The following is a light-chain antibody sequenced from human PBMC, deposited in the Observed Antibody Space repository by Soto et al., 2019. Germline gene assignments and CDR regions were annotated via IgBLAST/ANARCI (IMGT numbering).Light chain of an antibody. J-gene: IGKJ2*01. V-gene: IGKV3-20*01. CDR1: RSVSSRY. CDR2: GAF. CDR3: HEYENSPYT. Sequence: EIVLTQSPGTLSLSPGERATLSCRASRSVSSRYLAWYQQKPGQACRLLIYGAFSRASGIPARFSGSGSGTDISLIISGLEPEYFSVYYCHEYENSPYTFGQGTKLEIK.